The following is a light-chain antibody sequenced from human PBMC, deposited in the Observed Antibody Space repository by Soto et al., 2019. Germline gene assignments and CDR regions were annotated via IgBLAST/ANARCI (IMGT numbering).Light chain of an antibody. CDR1: QSVGSSY. Sequence: EIVLTQSPGTLSLSPGERATLSCRASQSVGSSYLAWYQQKPGQAPRLLIYAASNRATGITDRFSGSGSETDFTLTISRLEPEDFALYYCQQYRSSRTFGQGTKVEIK. CDR3: QQYRSSRT. CDR2: AAS. V-gene: IGKV3-20*01. J-gene: IGKJ1*01.